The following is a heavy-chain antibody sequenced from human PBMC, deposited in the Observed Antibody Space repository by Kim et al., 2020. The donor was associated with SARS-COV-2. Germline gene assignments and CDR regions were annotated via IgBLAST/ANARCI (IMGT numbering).Heavy chain of an antibody. CDR1: GFTFSSYA. V-gene: IGHV3-23*01. J-gene: IGHJ4*02. CDR3: AKDRYYYDSSGYPQVGYFDY. D-gene: IGHD3-22*01. Sequence: GGSLRLSCAASGFTFSSYAMSWVRQAPGKGLEWVSAISGSGGSTYYADSVKGRFTISRDNSKNTLYLQMNSLRAEDPAVYYCAKDRYYYDSSGYPQVGYFDYWGQGTLVTVSS. CDR2: ISGSGGST.